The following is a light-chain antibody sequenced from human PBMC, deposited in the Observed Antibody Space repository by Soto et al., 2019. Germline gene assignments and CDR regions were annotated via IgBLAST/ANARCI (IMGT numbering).Light chain of an antibody. V-gene: IGLV2-18*02. J-gene: IGLJ1*01. CDR3: SSYTSSSTYV. CDR1: SSDVGNSND. Sequence: QSALTQPPSVSGSPGQSVAISCTGTSSDVGNSNDVSWYQQAPGTAPKLMIYDVTNRPSGVPDRFSGSKSGNTASLTISGLQAEDEADYYCSSYTSSSTYVFGTGTKLTVL. CDR2: DVT.